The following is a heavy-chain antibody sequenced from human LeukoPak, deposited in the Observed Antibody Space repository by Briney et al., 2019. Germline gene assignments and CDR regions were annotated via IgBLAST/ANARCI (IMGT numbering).Heavy chain of an antibody. CDR1: GYTFTSYA. D-gene: IGHD6-6*01. CDR3: ARDIGALTTQVPPDAFDI. J-gene: IGHJ3*02. Sequence: RASVKVSCKASGYTFTSYAMHWVRQAPGQRLEWMGWINANTGNPTYAQGFTGRVVFSLDTSVSTAYLQINSLKAEDTAVYYCARDIGALTTQVPPDAFDIWGQGTMVTVSS. CDR2: INANTGNP. V-gene: IGHV7-4-1*02.